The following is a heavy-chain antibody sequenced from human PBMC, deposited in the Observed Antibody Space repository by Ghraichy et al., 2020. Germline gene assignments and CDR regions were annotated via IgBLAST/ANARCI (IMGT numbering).Heavy chain of an antibody. CDR3: AKGTSAWQGYYFDY. CDR2: IRDSSVNI. J-gene: IGHJ4*02. Sequence: GGSLRLSCAASGFTFSSYVMAWVRQAPGKGLEWVSSIRDSSVNIYYADSVKGRFTISRDNSKNTLYLQMNNLRAEDTAIYYCAKGTSAWQGYYFDYWGQGTLVTVSS. D-gene: IGHD6-19*01. CDR1: GFTFSSYV. V-gene: IGHV3-23*01.